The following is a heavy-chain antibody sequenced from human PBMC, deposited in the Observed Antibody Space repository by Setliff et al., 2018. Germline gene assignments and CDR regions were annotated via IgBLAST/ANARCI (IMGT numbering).Heavy chain of an antibody. Sequence: GGSLRLSCAASGFTFSSYGMHWVRQAPGKGLEWVAFIRYDGSNKYYADSVKGRFTISRDNSKNTLHLQMNSLRAEDTAVYYCAKSKYSSSSDAFDIWGQGTMVTVSS. CDR2: IRYDGSNK. CDR3: AKSKYSSSSDAFDI. CDR1: GFTFSSYG. V-gene: IGHV3-30*02. D-gene: IGHD6-6*01. J-gene: IGHJ3*02.